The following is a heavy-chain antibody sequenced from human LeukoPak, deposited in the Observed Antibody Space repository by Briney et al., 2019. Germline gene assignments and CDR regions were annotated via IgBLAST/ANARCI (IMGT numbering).Heavy chain of an antibody. V-gene: IGHV3-66*01. CDR1: GFTVSSNY. CDR3: VRDSYGGSPYYYDSSGLYYSAFDI. CDR2: IYSGGDT. D-gene: IGHD3-22*01. J-gene: IGHJ3*02. Sequence: PGGSLRLSCAASGFTVSSNYMNWVRQAPGKGLEWVSVIYSGGDTYYADSVKGRFTISRDTSKNTLDLQMNSLGAEDTAVYYCVRDSYGGSPYYYDSSGLYYSAFDIWGQGTMVTVSS.